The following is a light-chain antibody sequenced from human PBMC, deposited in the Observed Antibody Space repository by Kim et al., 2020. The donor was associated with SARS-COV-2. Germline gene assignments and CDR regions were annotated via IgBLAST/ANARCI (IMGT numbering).Light chain of an antibody. CDR1: SINVGDEG. CDR3: SAWDRSLGAWV. CDR2: RNN. V-gene: IGLV10-54*01. Sequence: ETATLTCAGNSINVGDEGAGWLQQHQGHPPKLLFYRNNNRPSGISERLSASRSGNTASLTITGLQPEDEADYYCSAWDRSLGAWVFGGGTQLTVL. J-gene: IGLJ2*01.